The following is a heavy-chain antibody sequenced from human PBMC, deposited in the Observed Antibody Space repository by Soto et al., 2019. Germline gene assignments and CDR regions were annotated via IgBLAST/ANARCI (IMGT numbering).Heavy chain of an antibody. CDR3: VRGGGGGLFDP. Sequence: PGGSLRLSCAGSGFTFGDSYMSWVRQAPGKGLEWLSYISPGSRYPAYADSVKGRFTISRDNAKRSLYLQMMSLTAEDTAIYYCVRGGGGGLFDPWGQGTMVTVSS. V-gene: IGHV3-11*06. J-gene: IGHJ5*02. D-gene: IGHD2-15*01. CDR2: ISPGSRYP. CDR1: GFTFGDSY.